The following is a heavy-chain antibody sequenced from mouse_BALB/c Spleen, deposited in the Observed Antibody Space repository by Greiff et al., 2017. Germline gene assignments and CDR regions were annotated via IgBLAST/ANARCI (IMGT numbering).Heavy chain of an antibody. J-gene: IGHJ2*01. V-gene: IGHV5-6*01. D-gene: IGHD1-1*01. CDR3: AAITTVVRYFDY. CDR2: ISSGGSYT. CDR1: GFTFSSYG. Sequence: EVHLVESGGDLVKPGGSLKLSCAASGFTFSSYGMSWVRQTPDKRLEWVATISSGGSYTYYPDSVKGRFTISRDNAKNTLYLQMSSLKSEDTAMYYCAAITTVVRYFDYWGQGTTLTVSS.